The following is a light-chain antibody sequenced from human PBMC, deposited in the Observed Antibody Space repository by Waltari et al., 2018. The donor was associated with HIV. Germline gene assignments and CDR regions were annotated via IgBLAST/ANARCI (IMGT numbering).Light chain of an antibody. Sequence: QSVLTQPPSVSAAPGQRVTISSSGSSSTIGIGYVSWYQQLPGTAPSLPISDTDKRPLGIPDRFSGSRSGTSATLAIAGLQTGDEADYYCGTWDTSLSGGLFGGGTKLTVL. CDR1: SSTIGIGY. V-gene: IGLV1-51*01. CDR3: GTWDTSLSGGL. J-gene: IGLJ2*01. CDR2: DTD.